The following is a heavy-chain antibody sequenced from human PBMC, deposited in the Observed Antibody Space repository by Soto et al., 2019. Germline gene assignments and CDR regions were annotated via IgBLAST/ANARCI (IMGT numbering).Heavy chain of an antibody. CDR3: AREGGTILTGYYIDY. CDR1: GGSISSGDYY. D-gene: IGHD3-9*01. J-gene: IGHJ4*02. Sequence: PSETLSLTCTVSGGSISSGDYYWSWIRQPPGKGLEWIGNIYYRGSIYYSSSLKSRVTISIDTSKNQFSLKLTSVTAADTAVYYCAREGGTILTGYYIDYWGQGALVTVSS. V-gene: IGHV4-30-4*01. CDR2: IYYRGSI.